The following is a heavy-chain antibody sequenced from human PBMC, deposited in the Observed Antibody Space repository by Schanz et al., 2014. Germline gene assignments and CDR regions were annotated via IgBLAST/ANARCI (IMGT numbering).Heavy chain of an antibody. V-gene: IGHV3-7*01. CDR3: ARGHYGLDV. J-gene: IGHJ6*02. CDR1: GFTVNTNY. CDR2: IKHDGSEK. Sequence: EVQLVESGGGLIQPGGSLRLSCAVSGFTVNTNYMSWVRQAPGKGLEWVAYIKHDGSEKYHVDSVKGRFTISRDNAKGSVYLQMNSLRAEDTAVYYCARGHYGLDVWGQGTTVTVSS. D-gene: IGHD3-10*01.